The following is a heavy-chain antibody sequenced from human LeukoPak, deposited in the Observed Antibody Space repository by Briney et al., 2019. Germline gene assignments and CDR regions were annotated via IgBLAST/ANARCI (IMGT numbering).Heavy chain of an antibody. CDR3: ARWGVGPSYFDY. J-gene: IGHJ4*02. Sequence: SGTLSLTCGVSGGSITSTNWWSWVRQPPGQGLEWIGEISLTGRTNYNPSLIGRVIMSLDESRNQLSLTLTSVTAADTAVYYCARWGVGPSYFDYWGQGTLVTVSS. V-gene: IGHV4-4*02. CDR1: GGSITSTNW. CDR2: ISLTGRT. D-gene: IGHD1-26*01.